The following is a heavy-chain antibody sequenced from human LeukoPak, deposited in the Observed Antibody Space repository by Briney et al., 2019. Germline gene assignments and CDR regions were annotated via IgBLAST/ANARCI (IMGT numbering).Heavy chain of an antibody. Sequence: PSETLSLTCAVSGGSISSGGYSWSWIRQPPGKGLEWIGYIYYSGSTYYNPSLKSRVTISVDTSKNQFSLKLSSVTAADTAVYYCARGKNTYYYYMDVWGKGTTITVSS. V-gene: IGHV4-30-4*07. CDR1: GGSISSGGYS. J-gene: IGHJ6*03. CDR3: ARGKNTYYYYMDV. CDR2: IYYSGST.